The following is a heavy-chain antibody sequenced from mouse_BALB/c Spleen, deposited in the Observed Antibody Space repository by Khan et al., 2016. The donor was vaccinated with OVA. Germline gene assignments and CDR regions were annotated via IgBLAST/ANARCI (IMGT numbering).Heavy chain of an antibody. CDR1: GYIFTNYW. V-gene: IGHV1-52*01. CDR3: ARHDYGGFTY. D-gene: IGHD2-4*01. Sequence: QVRLQQSGPELVRPRASMKMSCKATGYIFTNYWMHWVKQRPGQGLEWIGMIDPSNSETNLNQKFKDKATLNVDKSSNTAYMQLSSLTSEDSAVYYCARHDYGGFTYWGQGTLVTVSA. J-gene: IGHJ3*01. CDR2: IDPSNSET.